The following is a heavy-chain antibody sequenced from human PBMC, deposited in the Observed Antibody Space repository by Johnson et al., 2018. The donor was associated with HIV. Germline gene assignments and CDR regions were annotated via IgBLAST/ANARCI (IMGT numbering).Heavy chain of an antibody. J-gene: IGHJ3*02. CDR3: AKVVTGEDDAFDI. V-gene: IGHV3-30*18. CDR1: GFTFSNSG. D-gene: IGHD7-27*01. CDR2: ISYDGSNK. Sequence: QVQLVESGGGVVQPGRSLRLSCAASGFTFSNSGMHWVRQAPAKGLEWVAVISYDGSNKYYADSVKGRFTISRDNSKNTLYLQMNSLRAEDTAVYYCAKVVTGEDDAFDIWGQGTMVTVSS.